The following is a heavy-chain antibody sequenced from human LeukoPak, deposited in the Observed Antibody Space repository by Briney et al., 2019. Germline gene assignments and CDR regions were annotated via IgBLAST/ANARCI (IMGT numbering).Heavy chain of an antibody. CDR3: ARSGSPLYCSSTSCSPGAFDI. J-gene: IGHJ3*02. CDR2: MNPDRGNT. CDR1: GYTFTSYD. Sequence: ASVKVSCKASGYTFTSYDINWVRQATGQGLEWMGWMNPDRGNTGYAQKFQGRVTMTRDTSISTAYMELSSLRSEDTAVYYCARSGSPLYCSSTSCSPGAFDIWGHGTMVTVSS. V-gene: IGHV1-8*01. D-gene: IGHD2-2*01.